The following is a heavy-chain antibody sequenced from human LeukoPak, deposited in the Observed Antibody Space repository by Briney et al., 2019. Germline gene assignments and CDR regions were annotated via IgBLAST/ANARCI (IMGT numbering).Heavy chain of an antibody. CDR3: ARGDFDY. V-gene: IGHV3-48*01. CDR1: GFTFSTYS. Sequence: GGSLRLSCAASGFTFSTYSMNWVRQAPGKGLEWVSYISGSSSTIYYADSVKGRFTIFRDNAKNSLYLQMNSLRAEDTAVYYCARGDFDYWGQGTLVTVSS. J-gene: IGHJ4*02. CDR2: ISGSSSTI.